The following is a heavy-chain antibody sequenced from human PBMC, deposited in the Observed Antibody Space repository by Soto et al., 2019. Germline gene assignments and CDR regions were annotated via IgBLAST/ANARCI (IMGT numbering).Heavy chain of an antibody. CDR1: GGTFSSYT. V-gene: IGHV1-69*04. Sequence: SVKVSCKASGGTFSSYTISWVRQAPGQGLEWMGRIIPILGIANYAQKFQGRVTITADKSTSTAYMELSSLRSEDTAVYYCAREDGSGSFPISEAMDVWGKGTTVTV. D-gene: IGHD3-10*01. CDR2: IIPILGIA. CDR3: AREDGSGSFPISEAMDV. J-gene: IGHJ6*03.